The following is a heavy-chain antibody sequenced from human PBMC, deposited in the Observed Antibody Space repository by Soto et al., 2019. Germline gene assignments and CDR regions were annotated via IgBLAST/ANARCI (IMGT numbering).Heavy chain of an antibody. D-gene: IGHD7-27*01. V-gene: IGHV3-23*01. J-gene: IGHJ6*02. CDR2: ISGSGGST. CDR3: AKVGTRSHYYGMDV. CDR1: GFTFSSYA. Sequence: TGGSLRLSCAASGFTFSSYAMSWVRQAPGKGLEWVSAISGSGGSTYYADSVKGWFTISRDNSKNTLYLQMNSLRAEDTAVYYCAKVGTRSHYYGMDVWGQGTTVTVAS.